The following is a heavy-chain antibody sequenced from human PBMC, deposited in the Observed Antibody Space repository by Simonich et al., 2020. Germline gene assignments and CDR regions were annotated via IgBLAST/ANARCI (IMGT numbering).Heavy chain of an antibody. Sequence: VQLVESGGGLGKTGGSLRLSCAASGLTFSSYAMHWVRQAPVKVLEWLEVIWCDGSNKYYADSGKGRFTISRDNSKTTLYLQMNSLRAEDTAVYYCTRNHDGSEYFQHWGQGTLVTVSS. V-gene: IGHV3-33*08. J-gene: IGHJ1*01. CDR1: GLTFSSYA. D-gene: IGHD3-10*01. CDR3: TRNHDGSEYFQH. CDR2: IWCDGSNK.